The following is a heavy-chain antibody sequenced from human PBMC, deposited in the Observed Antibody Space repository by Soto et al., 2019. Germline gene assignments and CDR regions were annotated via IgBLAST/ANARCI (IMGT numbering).Heavy chain of an antibody. CDR3: AKGLRFLEWPPFGGYGMDV. V-gene: IGHV3-23*01. CDR1: GFTFSSYA. J-gene: IGHJ6*02. Sequence: GGSLRLSCAASGFTFSSYAMSWVRQAPGKGLEWVSAISGSGGSTYYADSVKGRFTISRDNSKNTLYLQMNSLRAEDTAVYYCAKGLRFLEWPPFGGYGMDVWGQGPTVTVYS. D-gene: IGHD3-3*01. CDR2: ISGSGGST.